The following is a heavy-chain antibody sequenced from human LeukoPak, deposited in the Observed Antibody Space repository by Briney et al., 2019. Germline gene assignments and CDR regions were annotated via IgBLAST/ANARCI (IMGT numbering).Heavy chain of an antibody. V-gene: IGHV1-69*13. CDR3: ARASSGWELLGAYYYYIAV. CDR2: IIPIFGTA. CDR1: GGTSSTYA. J-gene: IGHJ6*03. Sequence: ASVKVSRKPSGGTSSTYAISWVRETPGQGLEWMGGIIPIFGTAHYTQTLQGRVSFPADESTSTAYMELSSLRSEDTAVYYCARASSGWELLGAYYYYIAVWGKGSTVTASS. D-gene: IGHD1-26*01.